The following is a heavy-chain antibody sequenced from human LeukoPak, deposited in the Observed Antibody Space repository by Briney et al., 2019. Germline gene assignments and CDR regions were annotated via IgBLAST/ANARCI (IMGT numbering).Heavy chain of an antibody. J-gene: IGHJ3*02. CDR2: ISGSGGST. D-gene: IGHD3-22*01. CDR3: AKPEAYYYDSSGRRAAFDI. Sequence: GGSLRLSCAASGFTFSSYAMSWDRQAPGKGLEWVSAISGSGGSTYYADSVKGRFTISRDNSKNTLYLQMNSLRAEDTAVYYCAKPEAYYYDSSGRRAAFDIWGQGTMVTVSS. V-gene: IGHV3-23*01. CDR1: GFTFSSYA.